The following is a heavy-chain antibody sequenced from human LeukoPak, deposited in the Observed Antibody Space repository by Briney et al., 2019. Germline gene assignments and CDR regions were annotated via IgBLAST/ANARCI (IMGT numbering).Heavy chain of an antibody. CDR1: GFPSKTYW. V-gene: IGHV3-74*03. D-gene: IGHD6-19*01. CDR2: INGDGSGI. CDR3: ARGPASSNFYVGDN. Sequence: GGPLRSSGEPSGFPSKTYWRPWFAQDQGKGLCWVSLINGDGSGITYADSVKGRFTISRDNAKNTLNLQMNSLRAEDTAVYFCARGPASSNFYVGDNWGQGTLVTVSS. J-gene: IGHJ4*02.